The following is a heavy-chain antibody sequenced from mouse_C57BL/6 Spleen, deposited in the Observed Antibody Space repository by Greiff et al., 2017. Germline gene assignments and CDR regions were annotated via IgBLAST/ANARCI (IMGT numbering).Heavy chain of an antibody. CDR2: IDPSDSET. D-gene: IGHD4-1*01. Sequence: VQLQQPGAELVRPGSSVKLSCKASGYTFTSYWMHWVKQRPIQGLEGIGNIDPSDSETHYNQKFKDKATLTVDKSSSTAYMQLSSLTSEDSAVYYCARSDWDVETWFAYWGQGTLVTVSA. V-gene: IGHV1-52*01. J-gene: IGHJ3*01. CDR1: GYTFTSYW. CDR3: ARSDWDVETWFAY.